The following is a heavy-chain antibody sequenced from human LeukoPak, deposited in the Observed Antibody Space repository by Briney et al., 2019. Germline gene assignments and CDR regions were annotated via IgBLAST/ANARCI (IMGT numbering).Heavy chain of an antibody. CDR2: IYPGDSDT. D-gene: IGHD2-15*01. J-gene: IGHJ4*02. V-gene: IGHV5-51*01. CDR1: GYSFTSCW. Sequence: RGESLKISCKGSGYSFTSCWIGWVRQTPGKGLEWMGIIYPGDSDTRYSPSFQGQVTISADKSISTAYLQWSSLKASDTAMYYCARHSQRYCSGGSCSLDYWGQGTLVTVSS. CDR3: ARHSQRYCSGGSCSLDY.